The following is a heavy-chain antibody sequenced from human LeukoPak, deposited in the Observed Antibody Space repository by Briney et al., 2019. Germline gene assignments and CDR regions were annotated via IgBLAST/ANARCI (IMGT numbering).Heavy chain of an antibody. Sequence: ASVKVSCKASGYIFTNNAMNWVRQAPGQGLEWMGWINTNTRNPTYAQGFTGRFVFSLDTSVSTAYLQINSLKAEDTAVYYCARIRAPSSFGQRESDYWGQGTLVTVSS. CDR1: GYIFTNNA. CDR3: ARIRAPSSFGQRESDY. V-gene: IGHV7-4-1*02. J-gene: IGHJ4*02. D-gene: IGHD3-3*02. CDR2: INTNTRNP.